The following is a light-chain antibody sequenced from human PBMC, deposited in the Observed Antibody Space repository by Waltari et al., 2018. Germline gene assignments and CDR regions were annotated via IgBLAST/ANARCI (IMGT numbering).Light chain of an antibody. CDR3: SSYAGSNTVL. Sequence: QAALTQPPSMSGSPGQSVTISCTGTSSDIGGYNRVSWYQQYPGKAPKLLIYEVSERPYGVSVRLSGANSGNTASLTISGLQAEDEAVYYCSSYAGSNTVLFGGGTRLTVL. J-gene: IGLJ2*01. CDR2: EVS. V-gene: IGLV2-8*01. CDR1: SSDIGGYNR.